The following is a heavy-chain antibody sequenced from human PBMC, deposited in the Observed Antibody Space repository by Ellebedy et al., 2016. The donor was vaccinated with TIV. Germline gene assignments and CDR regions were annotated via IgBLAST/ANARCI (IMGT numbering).Heavy chain of an antibody. CDR2: ISGGGDST. J-gene: IGHJ4*02. CDR3: AKGTSSGFNYDRVGSEY. V-gene: IGHV3-23*01. Sequence: GESLKISCAASGFTFSSFAMHWVRQAPGKGLEWLSVISGGGDSTYHADSVKGRFTITRDNSKNTLYLQMERLRAEDTAVYYCAKGTSSGFNYDRVGSEYWGQGALVTVSS. CDR1: GFTFSSFA. D-gene: IGHD3-22*01.